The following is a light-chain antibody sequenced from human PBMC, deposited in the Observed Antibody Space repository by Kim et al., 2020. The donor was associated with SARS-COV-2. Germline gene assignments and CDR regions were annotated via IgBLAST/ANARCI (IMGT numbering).Light chain of an antibody. V-gene: IGKV2-28*01. CDR3: MQALQTPNT. J-gene: IGKJ2*01. Sequence: DIVMTQSPLSLPVTPGEPASISCRSGRSLLHSNGFHYLNWCLRKPGQSPHLLIYLSSNPASGVPDRFSGSGSGTDLTLKISRVESEDVGAHDCMQALQTPNTFGQGTKLEIK. CDR1: RSLLHSNGFHY. CDR2: LSS.